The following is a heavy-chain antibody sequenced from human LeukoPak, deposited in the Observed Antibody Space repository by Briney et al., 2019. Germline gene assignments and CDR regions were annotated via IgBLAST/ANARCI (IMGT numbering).Heavy chain of an antibody. Sequence: GGSLRLSCAASGFTFSSYWMSWVRQAPGKGLEWVANIKQDGSEKYYVDSVKGRFTISRDNAKNSLYLQMNSLRAEDTAVYYCARGTRSARPDHLGYWGQGTLVTVSS. CDR1: GFTFSSYW. V-gene: IGHV3-7*01. D-gene: IGHD6-6*01. CDR3: ARGTRSARPDHLGY. CDR2: IKQDGSEK. J-gene: IGHJ4*02.